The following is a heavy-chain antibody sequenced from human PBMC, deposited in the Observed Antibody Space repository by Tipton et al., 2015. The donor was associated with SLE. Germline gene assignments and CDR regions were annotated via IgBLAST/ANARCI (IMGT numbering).Heavy chain of an antibody. Sequence: TLSLTCTVSGGSISFDYWSWIRQSAGRGLEWIGRIYSSGDRDYNPSLKSRVTISVDPSKNQFSLKLSSVTAADTAVYYCARGRDCCTFDIWGQGTMVTVSS. D-gene: IGHD2-21*02. CDR2: IYSSGDR. CDR3: ARGRDCCTFDI. V-gene: IGHV4-4*07. CDR1: GGSISFDY. J-gene: IGHJ3*02.